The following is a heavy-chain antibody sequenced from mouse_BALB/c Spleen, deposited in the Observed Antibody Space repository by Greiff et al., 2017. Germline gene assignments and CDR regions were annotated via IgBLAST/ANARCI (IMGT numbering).Heavy chain of an antibody. D-gene: IGHD3-2*02. CDR3: ARVSQAGWYFDV. V-gene: IGHV3-5*02. J-gene: IGHJ1*01. CDR1: GISITTGNYR. CDR2: IYYSGTI. Sequence: VQLKESGPGLVKPSQTVSLTCTVTGISITTGNYRWSWIRQFPGNKLEWIGYIYYSGTITYNPSLTSRTTITRDTSKNQFFLEMNSLTAEDTATYYCARVSQAGWYFDVWGAGTTVTVSS.